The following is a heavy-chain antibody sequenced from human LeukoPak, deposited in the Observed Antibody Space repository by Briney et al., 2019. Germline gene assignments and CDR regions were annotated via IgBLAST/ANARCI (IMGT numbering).Heavy chain of an antibody. D-gene: IGHD3-9*01. Sequence: GGSLRLSCAASGFTFSGFWMHWVRQAPGKGLVWVSCISFDGSDATYADSAKGRFTISRDNAKNTLHLQMDSLTVEDTAVYYCAREAPGMYDILTGYYYFDYWGQGTLVTVSS. CDR3: AREAPGMYDILTGYYYFDY. V-gene: IGHV3-74*01. CDR1: GFTFSGFW. J-gene: IGHJ4*02. CDR2: ISFDGSDA.